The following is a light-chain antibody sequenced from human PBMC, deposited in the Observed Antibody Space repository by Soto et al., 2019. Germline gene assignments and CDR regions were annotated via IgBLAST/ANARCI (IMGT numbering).Light chain of an antibody. J-gene: IGKJ1*01. CDR1: QSVGNF. CDR3: HQYGSSPAT. Sequence: EIVLTQSPATLSLSPRARATLSCRASQSVGNFLTWYQQKPGQAPRLLISDVSKRATGIPARFSGSGSGTDFTLTIMKLEPEDFAVYYCHQYGSSPATFGQGTKVEIK. V-gene: IGKV3-11*01. CDR2: DVS.